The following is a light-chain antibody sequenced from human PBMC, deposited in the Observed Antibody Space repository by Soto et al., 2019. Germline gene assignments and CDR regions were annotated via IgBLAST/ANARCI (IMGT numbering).Light chain of an antibody. V-gene: IGKV1-39*01. CDR2: TAS. CDR1: QTISNF. Sequence: DIQMTQSPSSLSASVGDRVTITCRASQTISNFLNWYQQTSGNAPKLLISTASTLQSGVPSRFYGSGSGTDFTLTINSLQPEDFETYYCQQSYSTSITLAQGTRLEIK. J-gene: IGKJ5*01. CDR3: QQSYSTSIT.